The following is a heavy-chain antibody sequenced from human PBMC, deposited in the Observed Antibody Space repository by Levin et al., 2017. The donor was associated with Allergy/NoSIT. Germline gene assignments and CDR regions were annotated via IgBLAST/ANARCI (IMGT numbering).Heavy chain of an antibody. CDR3: ARVVAVAGTGTKWGYPNFDY. D-gene: IGHD6-19*01. CDR2: ISSSSSYI. CDR1: GFTFSSYS. V-gene: IGHV3-21*01. J-gene: IGHJ4*02. Sequence: GGSLRLSCAASGFTFSSYSMNWVRQAPGKGLEWVSSISSSSSYIYYADSVKGRFTISRDNAKNSLYLQMNSLRAEDTAVYYCARVVAVAGTGTKWGYPNFDYWGQGTLVTVSS.